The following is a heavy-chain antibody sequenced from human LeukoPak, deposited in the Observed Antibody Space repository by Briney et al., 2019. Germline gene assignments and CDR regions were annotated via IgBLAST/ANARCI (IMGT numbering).Heavy chain of an antibody. CDR1: GFTFTHYG. J-gene: IGHJ4*02. CDR3: GRDSRWAQPDY. Sequence: GGTLRLSCAASGFTFTHYGMNWVRQAPGKGLEWVSGLTSSGASTYYADSVKGRFTISRDNSKNTVYLQINSLTAEDTAVYYCGRDSRWAQPDYWGQGTLVTVSS. CDR2: LTSSGAST. V-gene: IGHV3-23*01. D-gene: IGHD5-24*01.